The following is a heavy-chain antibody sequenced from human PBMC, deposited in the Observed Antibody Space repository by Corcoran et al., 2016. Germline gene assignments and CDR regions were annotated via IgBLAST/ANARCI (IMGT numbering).Heavy chain of an antibody. V-gene: IGHV5-51*01. CDR1: GYSFTSYW. CDR3: ARGGPYYDSSGYPDY. D-gene: IGHD3-22*01. Sequence: EVQLVQSGEEVKKPGASLKISCKGSGYSFTSYWIGSVRQMPGKGMEWMGIIYPGYSDTRYSPSFHGQVTISADKYISTAYLVWRSLKAADTAMYYGARGGPYYDSSGYPDYWGQGTLITVSS. J-gene: IGHJ4*02. CDR2: IYPGYSDT.